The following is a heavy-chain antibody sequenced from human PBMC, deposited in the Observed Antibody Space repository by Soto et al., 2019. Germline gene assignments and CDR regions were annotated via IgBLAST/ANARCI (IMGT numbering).Heavy chain of an antibody. J-gene: IGHJ4*02. V-gene: IGHV1-2*02. CDR3: ARNLAKGGGSAGFDY. CDR1: GYTFTVYY. D-gene: IGHD1-26*01. CDR2: INPKSGGT. Sequence: QVQLVQSGAAVKKPGASVNVSYKASGYTFTVYYMHWVRQAPGQGLEWMGGINPKSGGTMYPQKFQGRVTITWDTSISTAYMALTRLRSDDTAVYYCARNLAKGGGSAGFDYWGQGTLVTVSS.